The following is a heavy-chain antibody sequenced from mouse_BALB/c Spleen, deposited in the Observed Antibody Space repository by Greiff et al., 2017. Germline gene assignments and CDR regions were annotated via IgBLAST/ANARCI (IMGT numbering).Heavy chain of an antibody. Sequence: EVQLVESGGGLVQPGGSRKLSCAASGFTFSSFGMHWVRQAPEKGLEWVAYISSGSSTIYYADTVKGRFTISRDNPKNTLFLQMTSLRSEDTAMYYCARSPYYYGSSPAWFACWGQGTLVTVSA. CDR1: GFTFSSFG. CDR3: ARSPYYYGSSPAWFAC. V-gene: IGHV5-17*02. J-gene: IGHJ3*01. CDR2: ISSGSSTI. D-gene: IGHD1-1*01.